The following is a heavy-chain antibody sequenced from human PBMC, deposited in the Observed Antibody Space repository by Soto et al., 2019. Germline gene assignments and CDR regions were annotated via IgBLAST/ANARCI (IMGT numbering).Heavy chain of an antibody. D-gene: IGHD3-3*01. V-gene: IGHV1-69*13. CDR3: ASLAVQRYDFWGGYYSSYFDY. CDR2: IIPIFGTA. J-gene: IGHJ4*02. Sequence: GASVKVSCKASGGTFSSYAISWVRQAPGQGLEWMGGIIPIFGTANYAQKFQGRVTITADESTSTAYMELSSLRSEDTAVYYCASLAVQRYDFWGGYYSSYFDYWGQGTLVTVSS. CDR1: GGTFSSYA.